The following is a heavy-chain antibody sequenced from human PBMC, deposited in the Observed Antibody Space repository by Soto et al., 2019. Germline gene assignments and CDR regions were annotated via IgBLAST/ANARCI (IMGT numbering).Heavy chain of an antibody. D-gene: IGHD3-10*01. J-gene: IGHJ6*03. CDR3: ARDSSKIGDGSGSWEYYYYMDV. Sequence: GGSLRLSCAASGFTVSSNYMSWVRQAPGKGLEWVSVIYSGGSTYYADSVKGRFTISRDNSKNTLYLQMNSLRAEDTAVYYCARDSSKIGDGSGSWEYYYYMDVWGKGTTVTVSS. V-gene: IGHV3-66*01. CDR2: IYSGGST. CDR1: GFTVSSNY.